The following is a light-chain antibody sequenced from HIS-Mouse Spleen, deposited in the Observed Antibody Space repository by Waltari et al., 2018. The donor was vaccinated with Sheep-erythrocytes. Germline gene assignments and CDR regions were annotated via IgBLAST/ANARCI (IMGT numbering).Light chain of an antibody. J-gene: IGLJ3*02. CDR1: SSHLGNII. V-gene: IGLV2-11*02. CDR2: DVS. CDR3: CSYAGSYTLV. Sequence: QSVLTQPPSVSAAPGPKVTISCSGSSSHLGNIIVSWYQQLPGTAPKLMIYDVSKRPSGVPDRFSGSKSGNTASLTISGLQAEDEADYYCCSYAGSYTLVFGGGTKLTVL.